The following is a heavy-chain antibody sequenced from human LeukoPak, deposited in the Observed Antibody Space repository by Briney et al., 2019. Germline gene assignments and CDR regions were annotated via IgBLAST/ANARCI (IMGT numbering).Heavy chain of an antibody. CDR3: ARDDGDYPLSAFDI. CDR1: GYTFTGYY. D-gene: IGHD4-17*01. J-gene: IGHJ3*02. Sequence: ASVKVSCKASGYTFTGYYMHWVRQAPGQGLEWMGWINPNSGGTNYAQKFQGGVTMTRDTSISTAYMELSRLRSDDTAVYFCARDDGDYPLSAFDIWGQGTMVTVSS. CDR2: INPNSGGT. V-gene: IGHV1-2*02.